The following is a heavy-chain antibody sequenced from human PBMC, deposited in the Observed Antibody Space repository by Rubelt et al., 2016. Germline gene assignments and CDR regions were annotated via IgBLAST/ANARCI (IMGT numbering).Heavy chain of an antibody. J-gene: IGHJ4*02. V-gene: IGHV3-33*01. CDR1: GFTFSSCG. Sequence: GGGVVQPGRSLRLSCAASGFTFSSCGMHWVRQAPGKGLEWVAVIWYDGSNKYYADSVKGRFTISRDNSKNTLYLQMNSLRAEDTAVYYCARDDAPLVCDWGQGTLVTVSS. CDR3: ARDDAPLVCD. CDR2: IWYDGSNK. D-gene: IGHD2-8*01.